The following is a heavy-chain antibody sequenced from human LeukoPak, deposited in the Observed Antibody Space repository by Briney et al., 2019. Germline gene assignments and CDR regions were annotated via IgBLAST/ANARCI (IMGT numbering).Heavy chain of an antibody. CDR3: ARARLGRSAFDI. J-gene: IGHJ3*02. CDR1: GYTFTSYG. CDR2: ISAYNGNT. Sequence: ASVKVSCKASGYTFTSYGISWVRQAPGQGLEWMGWISAYNGNTNYAQKLQGRVTMTTDTSTSTAYMELRSLGSDDTAVYYCARARLGRSAFDIWGQGTMVTVSS. V-gene: IGHV1-18*01. D-gene: IGHD6-19*01.